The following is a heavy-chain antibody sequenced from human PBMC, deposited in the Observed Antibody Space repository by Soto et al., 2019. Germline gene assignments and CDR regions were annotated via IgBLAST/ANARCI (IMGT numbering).Heavy chain of an antibody. CDR1: GYTFTSYG. J-gene: IGHJ4*01. CDR3: ARDTHIVPMVYAKRHGFDN. D-gene: IGHD2-8*01. V-gene: IGHV1-18*01. CDR2: ISAYNGNT. Sequence: ASVKVSCKASGYTFTSYGISWVRQAPGQGLEWLGWISAYNGNTNYAQKLQGRVTMTTDTSTSTAYMELRSLRSDDTAVYYCARDTHIVPMVYAKRHGFDNWGQGTLVTV.